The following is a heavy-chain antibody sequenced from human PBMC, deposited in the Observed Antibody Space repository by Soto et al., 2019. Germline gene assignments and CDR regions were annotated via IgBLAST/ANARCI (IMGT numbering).Heavy chain of an antibody. CDR1: GYSFTTYW. Sequence: EVQLVQSGAEVKEPGESLKISCKGSGYSFTTYWVGWVRQMPGKGLEWMGIIYPGDSDTRYSPSFQGQGTISVDKSSSTAYLQWSRLKAPDTAMYYCARLNSGSSLLFDYWGQGTLVTVSS. V-gene: IGHV5-51*01. CDR3: ARLNSGSSLLFDY. D-gene: IGHD6-6*01. CDR2: IYPGDSDT. J-gene: IGHJ4*02.